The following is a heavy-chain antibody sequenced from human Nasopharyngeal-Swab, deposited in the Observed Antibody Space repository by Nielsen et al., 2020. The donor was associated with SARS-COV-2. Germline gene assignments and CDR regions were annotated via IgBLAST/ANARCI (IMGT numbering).Heavy chain of an antibody. CDR3: VKRVGDTPKVTDLDY. CDR1: GFIFSSFL. Sequence: GESLKISCSASGFIFSSFLMQWVRQAPGKGLEYISAISSSGANAYYSDSVQGRFTISRDNSISTLYLQMSSLRTEDTAVYYCVKRVGDTPKVTDLDYWGQGTLVTVSS. D-gene: IGHD5-18*01. CDR2: ISSSGANA. J-gene: IGHJ4*02. V-gene: IGHV3-64D*08.